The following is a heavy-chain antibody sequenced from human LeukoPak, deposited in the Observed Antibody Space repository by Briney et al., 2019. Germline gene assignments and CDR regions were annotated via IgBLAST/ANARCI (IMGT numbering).Heavy chain of an antibody. CDR2: ISYDGSNK. D-gene: IGHD1-1*01. J-gene: IGHJ4*02. CDR1: GFTFSSYG. Sequence: GGSLRLSCAASGFTFSSYGMHWVRQAPGKGLEWVAVISYDGSNKYYADSVKGRFTIFRDNSKNTLYLQMNSLRAEDQAVYYCAKDWGNDELNFDYWGEGTLVTVSS. V-gene: IGHV3-30*18. CDR3: AKDWGNDELNFDY.